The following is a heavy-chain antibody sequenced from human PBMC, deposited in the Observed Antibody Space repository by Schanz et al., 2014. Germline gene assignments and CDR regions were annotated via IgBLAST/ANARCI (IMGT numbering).Heavy chain of an antibody. CDR1: GYTFTSDS. D-gene: IGHD6-19*01. J-gene: IGHJ4*02. CDR3: VGIHVAVAEAFY. Sequence: QGQLVQSGAEVKKPGASVKVSCKASGYTFTSDSMHWVRQAPGQGLEWMGMINPSGGSTTYAQKFQGRVTMTRDTSTSTVYMELSSLRSEDTALYYCVGIHVAVAEAFYWGQGALVIVSS. V-gene: IGHV1-46*01. CDR2: INPSGGST.